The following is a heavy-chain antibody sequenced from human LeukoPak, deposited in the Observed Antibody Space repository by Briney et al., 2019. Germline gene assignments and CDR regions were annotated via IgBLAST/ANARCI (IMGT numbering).Heavy chain of an antibody. D-gene: IGHD3-22*01. CDR2: ISYDGSNK. CDR1: GFTFSSYA. V-gene: IGHV3-30-3*01. Sequence: PGRSLRLSCAASGFTFSSYAMHWVRQAPGKGLELVAVISYDGSNKYYADSVKGRFTISRDNSKNTLYLQMNSPRAEDTAVYYCARGITMIVVVISVDYWGQGTLVTVSS. CDR3: ARGITMIVVVISVDY. J-gene: IGHJ4*02.